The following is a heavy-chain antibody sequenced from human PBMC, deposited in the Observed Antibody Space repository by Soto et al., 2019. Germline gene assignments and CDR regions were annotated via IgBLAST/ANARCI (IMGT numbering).Heavy chain of an antibody. J-gene: IGHJ6*02. CDR2: ISSNGGST. D-gene: IGHD6-13*01. Sequence: EVQLVESGGGLVQPGGSLRLSCAASGFTFSSYAMHWVRQAPGKGLEYVSAISSNGGSTYYANSVKGRFTISRDNSQNTLYLQMGSLRAEDMAVYYCARGSISWYGCMDVWGQGTTVTVSS. CDR1: GFTFSSYA. CDR3: ARGSISWYGCMDV. V-gene: IGHV3-64*01.